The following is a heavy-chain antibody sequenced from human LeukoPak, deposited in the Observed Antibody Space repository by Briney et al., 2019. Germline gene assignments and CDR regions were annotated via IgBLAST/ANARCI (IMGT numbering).Heavy chain of an antibody. CDR2: ISGSGGST. J-gene: IGHJ3*02. D-gene: IGHD3-3*01. CDR1: GFTFSSYA. Sequence: GGSLRLSCAASGFTFSSYAMSWVRQAPGKGLEWVSAISGSGGSTYYADSVKGRFTISRDNSKNTLYLQMNSLRAEDTAVYYCAKGKITIFGVVKSVDAFDIWGQGTMVTVSS. CDR3: AKGKITIFGVVKSVDAFDI. V-gene: IGHV3-23*01.